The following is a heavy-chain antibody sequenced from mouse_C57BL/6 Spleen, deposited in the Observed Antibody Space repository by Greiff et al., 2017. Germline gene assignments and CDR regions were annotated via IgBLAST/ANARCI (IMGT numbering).Heavy chain of an antibody. Sequence: VQLQQPGAELVRPGSSVKLSCKASGYTFTSYWMDWVKQRPGQGLEWIGNIYPSDSETHYNQKFKDKATLTVDKSSSTAYMQLSSLTSEDSAVYYCARRYSNYWFAYWGQGTLVTVSA. CDR3: ARRYSNYWFAY. CDR2: IYPSDSET. D-gene: IGHD2-5*01. V-gene: IGHV1-61*01. J-gene: IGHJ3*01. CDR1: GYTFTSYW.